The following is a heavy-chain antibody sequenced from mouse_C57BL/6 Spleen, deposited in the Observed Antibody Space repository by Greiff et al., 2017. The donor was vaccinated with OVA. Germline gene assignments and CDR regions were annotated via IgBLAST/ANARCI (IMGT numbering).Heavy chain of an antibody. CDR2: IYPGDGDT. CDR1: GYAFSSSW. D-gene: IGHD2-5*01. Sequence: QVQLKQSGPELVKPGASVKISCKASGYAFSSSWMNWVKQRPGKGLEWIGRIYPGDGDTNYNGKFKGKATLTADKSSSTAYMQLSSLTSEDSAVYFCAREEAYYSNYYDYWGQGTTLTVSS. CDR3: AREEAYYSNYYDY. V-gene: IGHV1-82*01. J-gene: IGHJ2*01.